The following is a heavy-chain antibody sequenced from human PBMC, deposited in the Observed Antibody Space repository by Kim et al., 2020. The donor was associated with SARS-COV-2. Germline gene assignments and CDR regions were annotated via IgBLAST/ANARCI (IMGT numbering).Heavy chain of an antibody. D-gene: IGHD3-10*01. CDR3: ARVITMVRGVRSFYFDY. CDR1: GGSISSYY. V-gene: IGHV4-59*13. CDR2: IYYSGST. J-gene: IGHJ4*02. Sequence: SETMSLTCTVSGGSISSYYWSWIRQPPGKGLEWIGYIYYSGSTNYNPSLKSRVTISVDTSKNQFSLKLSSVTAADTAVYYCARVITMVRGVRSFYFDYWGQGTLVTVSS.